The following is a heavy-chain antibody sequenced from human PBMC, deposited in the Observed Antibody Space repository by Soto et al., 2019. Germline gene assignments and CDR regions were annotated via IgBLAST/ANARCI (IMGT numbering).Heavy chain of an antibody. CDR3: VRPYYSSSWFPFDR. CDR1: GFDFGDYY. Sequence: GGSLRLSCTGSGFDFGDYYMSWIRQAPGKGLEWVSYIDSGDGTTYYTDSAKGRFTISRDNAKKTVYLQMSSLRVEDTALYYCVRPYYSSSWFPFDRWGQGTLVTVS. V-gene: IGHV3-11*01. D-gene: IGHD6-13*01. J-gene: IGHJ4*02. CDR2: IDSGDGTT.